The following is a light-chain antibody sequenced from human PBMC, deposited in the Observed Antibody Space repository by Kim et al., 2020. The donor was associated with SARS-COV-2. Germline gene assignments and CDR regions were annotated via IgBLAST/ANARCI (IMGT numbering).Light chain of an antibody. Sequence: ACVEDRVPRSCPARHSIFVYLAWDKQKPREGPNLLSCAASNMQAGVLSRFSGSGCCTDFTLTISSLQPKDVATYYCQQYHHDALPFGQGTRVDIK. CDR3: QQYHHDALP. V-gene: IGKV1-27*01. CDR1: HSIFVY. CDR2: AAS. J-gene: IGKJ1*01.